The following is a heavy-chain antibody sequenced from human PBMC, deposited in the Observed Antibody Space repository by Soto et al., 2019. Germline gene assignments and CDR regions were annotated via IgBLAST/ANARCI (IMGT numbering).Heavy chain of an antibody. CDR3: AKDHTPDSSSWFDY. V-gene: IGHV3-53*01. CDR1: GFTVSSNY. Sequence: GGSLRLSCAASGFTVSSNYMSWVRQAPGKGLEWVSVICSGGSTYYADSVKGRFTISRDNSKNTLYLQMNSLRAEDTAVYYCAKDHTPDSSSWFDYWGQGTLVTVSS. J-gene: IGHJ4*02. D-gene: IGHD6-13*01. CDR2: ICSGGST.